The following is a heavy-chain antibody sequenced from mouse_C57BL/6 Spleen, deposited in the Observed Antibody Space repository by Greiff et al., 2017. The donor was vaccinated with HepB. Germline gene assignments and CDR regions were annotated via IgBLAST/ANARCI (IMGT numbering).Heavy chain of an antibody. D-gene: IGHD1-1*01. J-gene: IGHJ2*01. Sequence: VQLQQSGAELVKPGASVKMSCKASGYTFTSYWITWVKQRPGQGLEWIGDIYPGSGSTNYNEKFKSKATLTVDTSSSTAYMQLSSLTSEDFAVYYCAREDYGSSYGVYFDYWGQGTTLTVSS. V-gene: IGHV1-55*01. CDR3: AREDYGSSYGVYFDY. CDR2: IYPGSGST. CDR1: GYTFTSYW.